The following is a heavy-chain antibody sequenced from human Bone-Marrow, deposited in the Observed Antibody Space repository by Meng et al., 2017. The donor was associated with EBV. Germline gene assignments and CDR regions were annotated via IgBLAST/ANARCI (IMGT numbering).Heavy chain of an antibody. V-gene: IGHV3-74*01. CDR3: AKDRFGDKDS. J-gene: IGHJ4*02. D-gene: IGHD3-10*01. CDR1: GLTLSSTW. Sequence: MASGGGLVQPWGSLRSSFAASGLTLSSTWVHRVRQAPGKGLVWVSRINPDGSVINYADSVKGRFTISRDNAKNTVYLQMNNLRADDTAVYYCAKDRFGDKDSWGQGTLVTVSS. CDR2: INPDGSVI.